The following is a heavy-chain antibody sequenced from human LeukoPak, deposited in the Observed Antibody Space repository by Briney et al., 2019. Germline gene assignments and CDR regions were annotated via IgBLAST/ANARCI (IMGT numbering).Heavy chain of an antibody. CDR1: GFTFSSYA. CDR2: ISSSGSTI. J-gene: IGHJ6*03. Sequence: GGSLRLSCAASGFTFSSYAMSWVRQAPGKGLEWVSYISSSGSTIYYADSVKGRFTISRDNAKNSLYLQMNSLRAEDTAVYYCARDTVDIVVVPAARRSEDYYYYYMDVWGKGTTVTVSS. CDR3: ARDTVDIVVVPAARRSEDYYYYYMDV. D-gene: IGHD2-2*01. V-gene: IGHV3-48*04.